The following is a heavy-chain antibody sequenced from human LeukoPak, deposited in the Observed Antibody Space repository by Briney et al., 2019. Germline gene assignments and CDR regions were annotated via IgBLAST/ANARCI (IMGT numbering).Heavy chain of an antibody. D-gene: IGHD5-18*01. Sequence: GGSLRLSCAASGLTFSNAWMSWVRQAPGKGLEWVGRIKGKTDGGTTDYAAPVKGGFTISRDDSKNTLYLQMNSLKTEDTAVYYCTTRYTYGYWYFDLWGRGTLVTVSS. V-gene: IGHV3-15*01. CDR2: IKGKTDGGTT. CDR1: GLTFSNAW. CDR3: TTRYTYGYWYFDL. J-gene: IGHJ2*01.